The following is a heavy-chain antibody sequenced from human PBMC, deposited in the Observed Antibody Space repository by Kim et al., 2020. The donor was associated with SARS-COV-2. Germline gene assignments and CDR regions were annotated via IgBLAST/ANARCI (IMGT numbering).Heavy chain of an antibody. CDR3: AINGYYIGGNWVDP. J-gene: IGHJ5*02. CDR2: LNPNNGDI. CDR1: GYTFSAQY. D-gene: IGHD2-21*01. Sequence: ASVKVSCKASGYTFSAQYMHWVRQAPGQGLEWMGWLNPNNGDINYAQKFQDRVTMTRDTSINTAFMELSSLRSDDTAVYYCAINGYYIGGNWVDPWGQGT. V-gene: IGHV1-2*02.